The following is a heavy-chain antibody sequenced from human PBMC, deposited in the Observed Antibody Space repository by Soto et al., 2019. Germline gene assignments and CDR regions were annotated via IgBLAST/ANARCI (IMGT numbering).Heavy chain of an antibody. V-gene: IGHV3-30*18. CDR2: ISYDGSNK. CDR3: AKPKTTNSSSWSSRFYYYYYGMDV. D-gene: IGHD6-13*01. CDR1: GFTFSSYG. J-gene: IGHJ6*02. Sequence: GGSLRLSCAASGFTFSSYGMHWVRQAPGKGLEWVAVISYDGSNKYYADSVKGRFTISRDNSKNTLYLQMNSLRAEDTAVYYCAKPKTTNSSSWSSRFYYYYYGMDVWGQGTTVTVSS.